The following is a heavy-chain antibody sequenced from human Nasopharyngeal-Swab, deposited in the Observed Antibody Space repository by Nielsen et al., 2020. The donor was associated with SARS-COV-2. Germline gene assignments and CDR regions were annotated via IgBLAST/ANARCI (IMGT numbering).Heavy chain of an antibody. J-gene: IGHJ4*02. CDR3: ARRDYDFWSGYYAGLSYFDY. CDR2: ISGSGGST. D-gene: IGHD3-3*01. Sequence: GGSLRLSCAASGLTFSSYAMSWVRQAPGKGLEWVSAISGSGGSTYYADSVKGRFTISRDNSKNTLYLQMNSLRAEDTAVYYCARRDYDFWSGYYAGLSYFDYWGQGTLVTVSS. V-gene: IGHV3-23*01. CDR1: GLTFSSYA.